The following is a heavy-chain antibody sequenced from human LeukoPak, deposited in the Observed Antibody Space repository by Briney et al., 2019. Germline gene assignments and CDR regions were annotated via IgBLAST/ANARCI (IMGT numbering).Heavy chain of an antibody. CDR1: GFSLNDYG. J-gene: IGHJ4*02. CDR3: TKTIKTGGFDY. D-gene: IGHD2-15*01. Sequence: GGSLRLSCAASGFSLNDYGMHWVRRAPGKGLEWVSSISWDSGTIGYADSVKGRFTISRDNAKNSLYLQMNSLRADDTAFYYCTKTIKTGGFDYWGQGTLVTVSS. CDR2: ISWDSGTI. V-gene: IGHV3-9*01.